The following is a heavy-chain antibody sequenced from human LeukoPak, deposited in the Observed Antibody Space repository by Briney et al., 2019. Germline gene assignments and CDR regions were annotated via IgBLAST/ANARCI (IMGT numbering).Heavy chain of an antibody. Sequence: ASVKVSCKASGYGFTSHYMHWVRQAPGQGLEWMGWINPNSGGTNYAQKFQGRVTMTRDTSISTAYMELSRLRSDDTAVYYCARTRQLVGATNYFDYWGQGTLVTVSS. CDR1: GYGFTSHY. J-gene: IGHJ4*02. CDR3: ARTRQLVGATNYFDY. D-gene: IGHD1-26*01. V-gene: IGHV1-2*02. CDR2: INPNSGGT.